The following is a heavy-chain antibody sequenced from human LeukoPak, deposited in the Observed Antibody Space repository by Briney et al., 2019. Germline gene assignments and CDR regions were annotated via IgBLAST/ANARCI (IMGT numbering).Heavy chain of an antibody. CDR1: GGTFISYA. Sequence: SVKVSCKASGGTFISYAISWVRQAPGQGLEWMGRIIPIFGTANYGQKFQGRVTITTDESTSTAYMALSSLRSEDTAVYYCARGSLGLPYYWGQGTLVTVSS. CDR3: ARGSLGLPYY. J-gene: IGHJ4*02. D-gene: IGHD3-16*01. V-gene: IGHV1-69*05. CDR2: IIPIFGTA.